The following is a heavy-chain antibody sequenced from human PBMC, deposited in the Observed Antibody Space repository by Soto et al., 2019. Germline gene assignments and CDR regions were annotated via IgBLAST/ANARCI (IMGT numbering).Heavy chain of an antibody. CDR2: IDPSDSYT. V-gene: IGHV5-10-1*01. D-gene: IGHD4-4*01. Sequence: GESLKISCKGSGYSFTSYWISWVRQMPGKGLEWMGRIDPSDSYTNYSPSFQGHVTISADKSISTAYLQWSSLKASDTAMYYCARQMTTVTSRYCYYYYVMDVWGQGTTVTVSS. CDR1: GYSFTSYW. CDR3: ARQMTTVTSRYCYYYYVMDV. J-gene: IGHJ6*02.